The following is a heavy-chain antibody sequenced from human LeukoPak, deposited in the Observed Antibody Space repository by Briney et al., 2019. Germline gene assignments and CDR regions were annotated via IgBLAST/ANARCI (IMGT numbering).Heavy chain of an antibody. CDR3: ARALHSYGLSYYFDF. D-gene: IGHD5-18*01. CDR1: GFVVRNNH. J-gene: IGHJ4*01. V-gene: IGHV3-53*01. CDR2: IYSGGDT. Sequence: PGGSLRLSCAASGFVVRNNHMGWVRQAPGKGLEWVSLIYSGGDTSYTDSVKGRFTISRDSSKNTLYLQMKSLRAEDTAVYYCARALHSYGLSYYFDFWGQGTLLTVSS.